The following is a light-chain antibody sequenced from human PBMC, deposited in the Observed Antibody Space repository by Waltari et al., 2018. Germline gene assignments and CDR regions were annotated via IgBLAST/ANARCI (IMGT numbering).Light chain of an antibody. V-gene: IGKV1-9*01. CDR1: QDIKKF. J-gene: IGKJ2*01. CDR2: SAS. CDR3: QQLYTSPYS. Sequence: IQLTQSPFSLPASIGDRVDITCRASQDIKKFLAWSQQKPGKAPKLLISSASTLRNEVPSRFSGSGSGTDFPLTIISLQPEDFTTYYCQQLYTSPYSFGQGTKL.